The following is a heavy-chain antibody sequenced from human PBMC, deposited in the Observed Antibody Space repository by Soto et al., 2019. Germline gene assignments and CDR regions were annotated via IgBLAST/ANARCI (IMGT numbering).Heavy chain of an antibody. CDR3: AKDSVGTTLNWFDP. D-gene: IGHD1-26*01. J-gene: IGHJ5*02. CDR1: GFTFSSYA. V-gene: IGHV3-23*01. Sequence: EVQLLESAGGLVQPGGSLRLSCAASGFTFSSYAVSWVRQAPGKGLEWVSGVSASGGTTYYADSVKGRFTISRDNSKNTLYLQMNSLRAEDTAVYYCAKDSVGTTLNWFDPWGQGTLVTVSS. CDR2: VSASGGTT.